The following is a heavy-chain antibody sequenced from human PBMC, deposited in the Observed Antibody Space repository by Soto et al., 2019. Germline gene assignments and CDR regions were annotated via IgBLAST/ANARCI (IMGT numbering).Heavy chain of an antibody. V-gene: IGHV1-2*02. J-gene: IGHJ4*02. CDR1: GYTFAAVY. CDR2: INPTGGGT. Sequence: QVPLVQSGAEVKKPGASVRVSCKDSGYTFAAVYLHWLRQDPGHGLERVGWINPTGGGTNYAQTFPDRVTVTADTSINKAYMEFSRLTPVDTAVYYCAKGVTAATSGCLSHFDTWGQGTLVTVSS. CDR3: AKGVTAATSGCLSHFDT. D-gene: IGHD6-19*01.